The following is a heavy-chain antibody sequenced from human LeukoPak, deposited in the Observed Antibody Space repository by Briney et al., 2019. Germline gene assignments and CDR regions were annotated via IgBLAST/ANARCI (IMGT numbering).Heavy chain of an antibody. J-gene: IGHJ4*02. V-gene: IGHV1-2*02. CDR1: GYTFTGYY. CDR3: AVGLSMVRGVINDY. D-gene: IGHD3-10*01. Sequence: ASVKVSCKASGYTFTGYYMHWVRQAPGQGLEWMGWINPNSGGTNYAQKFQGRVTMTRDTSISTVYMELSRLRSDDTAVYYCAVGLSMVRGVINDYWGQGTLVTVSS. CDR2: INPNSGGT.